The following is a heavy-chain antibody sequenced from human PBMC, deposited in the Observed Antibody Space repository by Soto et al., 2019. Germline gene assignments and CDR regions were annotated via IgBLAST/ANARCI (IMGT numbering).Heavy chain of an antibody. CDR2: IYYSGST. CDR1: GGSISSGGYY. CDR3: ARSSTSANDFDY. V-gene: IGHV4-31*03. D-gene: IGHD2-2*01. J-gene: IGHJ4*02. Sequence: SETLSLTCTVSGGSISSGGYYWSWIRQHPGKGLEWIGYIYYSGSTYYNPSLKSRVTISVDTSKNQFSLKLSSVTAADTAVYYCARSSTSANDFDYWGQATLVTSPQ.